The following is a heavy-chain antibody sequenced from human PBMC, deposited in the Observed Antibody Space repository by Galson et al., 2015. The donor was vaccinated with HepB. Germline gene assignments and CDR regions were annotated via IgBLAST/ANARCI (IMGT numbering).Heavy chain of an antibody. V-gene: IGHV1-46*01. Sequence: SVKVSCKASGYTFTSYYMHWVRQAPGQGLEWMGIINPSGGSTSYAQKFQGRVTMTRDTSTSTVYMELSSLRSEDTAVYYCASAYCSGGSCYSACSHWGQGTLVTVSS. CDR1: GYTFTSYY. CDR2: INPSGGST. CDR3: ASAYCSGGSCYSACSH. D-gene: IGHD2-15*01. J-gene: IGHJ4*02.